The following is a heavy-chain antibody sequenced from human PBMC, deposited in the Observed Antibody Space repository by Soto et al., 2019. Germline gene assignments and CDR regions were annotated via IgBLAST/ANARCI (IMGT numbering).Heavy chain of an antibody. D-gene: IGHD6-13*01. CDR1: GGSFSGYY. J-gene: IGHJ4*02. CDR3: ASPSSSWYYFDY. Sequence: SETLSLTCAVYGGSFSGYYWSWIRQPPGKGLEWIGEINHSGSTNYNPSLKSRVTISVDTSKNQFSLKLSSVTAADTAVYYCASPSSSWYYFDYWGQGTLVTVSS. CDR2: INHSGST. V-gene: IGHV4-34*01.